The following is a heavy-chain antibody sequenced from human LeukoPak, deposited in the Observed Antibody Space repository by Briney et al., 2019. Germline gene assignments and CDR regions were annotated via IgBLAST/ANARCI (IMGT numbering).Heavy chain of an antibody. V-gene: IGHV4-59*08. CDR1: GASITTYY. CDR3: ARQLYDSSGYPFDY. Sequence: SETLSLTCTVSGASITTYYWSWIRQLPGKGQEWIGYIYHSGSTKYNPSLKSRVTISVDTSKNQFSLRLSSVTAADTAVYYCARQLYDSSGYPFDYWGQGTLVTVSS. CDR2: IYHSGST. D-gene: IGHD3-22*01. J-gene: IGHJ4*02.